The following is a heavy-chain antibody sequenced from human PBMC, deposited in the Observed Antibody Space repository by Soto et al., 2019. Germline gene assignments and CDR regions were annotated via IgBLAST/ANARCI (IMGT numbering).Heavy chain of an antibody. J-gene: IGHJ6*02. Sequence: VGSLRLSCAASGFTFSSYAMSWVRQAPGKGLEWVSAISGSGGSTYYADSVKGRFTISRDNSKNTLYLQMNSLRAEDTAVYYCAKAPKRGYSYGSYYYGMDVWGQGTTVTVSS. CDR1: GFTFSSYA. CDR2: ISGSGGST. V-gene: IGHV3-23*01. CDR3: AKAPKRGYSYGSYYYGMDV. D-gene: IGHD5-18*01.